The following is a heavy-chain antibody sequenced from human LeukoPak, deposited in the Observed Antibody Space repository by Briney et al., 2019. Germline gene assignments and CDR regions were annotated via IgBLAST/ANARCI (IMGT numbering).Heavy chain of an antibody. CDR2: INHSGST. Sequence: SETLSLTCAVYGGSFSGYYWSWIRQPPGKGLEWIGEINHSGSTSYNPSLKSRVTISVDTSKNQFSLKLSSVTAADTAVYYCARFEAVAGRDEAYYFDYWGQGTLVTVSS. D-gene: IGHD6-19*01. V-gene: IGHV4-34*01. CDR3: ARFEAVAGRDEAYYFDY. CDR1: GGSFSGYY. J-gene: IGHJ4*02.